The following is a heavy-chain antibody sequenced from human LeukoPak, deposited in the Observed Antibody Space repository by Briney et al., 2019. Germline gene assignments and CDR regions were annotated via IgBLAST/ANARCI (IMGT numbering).Heavy chain of an antibody. CDR3: ARVKYSSGWYPPAFDY. J-gene: IGHJ4*02. Sequence: SSQTLSLTCTVSGGSISSGGYYWSWLRQHPGKGLEWIGYIYYSGSTYYNPSLKSRVTISVDTSKNQFSLKLSSVTAADTAVYYCARVKYSSGWYPPAFDYWGQGTLVTVSS. CDR2: IYYSGST. CDR1: GGSISSGGYY. V-gene: IGHV4-31*03. D-gene: IGHD6-19*01.